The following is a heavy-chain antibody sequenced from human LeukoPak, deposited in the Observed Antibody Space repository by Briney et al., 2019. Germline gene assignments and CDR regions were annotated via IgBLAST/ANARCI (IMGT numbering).Heavy chain of an antibody. Sequence: PGGSLRLSCAASGFTFSSYAMHWVRQAPGKGLEWAAVISYDGSNKYYADSVKGRFTISRDNSKNTLYLQMNSLRAEDTAVYYCARDTSGGYSFDYWGQGTLVTVSS. V-gene: IGHV3-30-3*01. D-gene: IGHD6-13*01. CDR1: GFTFSSYA. CDR3: ARDTSGGYSFDY. J-gene: IGHJ4*02. CDR2: ISYDGSNK.